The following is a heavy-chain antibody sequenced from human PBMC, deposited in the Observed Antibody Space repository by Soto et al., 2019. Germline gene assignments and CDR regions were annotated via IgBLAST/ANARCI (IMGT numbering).Heavy chain of an antibody. J-gene: IGHJ4*02. CDR2: ISAHNDNT. CDR1: GYTFTSYG. D-gene: IGHD1-1*01. Sequence: QVHLVQSGAEVRKPGASVKVSCKGSGYTFTSYGIAWVRQAPGQGLEWMGWISAHNDNTNYAQKVQGRATVTRDTATSTAYMELRNLRSDDTAVYYCARGRYGDYWGQGALVTVSS. CDR3: ARGRYGDY. V-gene: IGHV1-18*01.